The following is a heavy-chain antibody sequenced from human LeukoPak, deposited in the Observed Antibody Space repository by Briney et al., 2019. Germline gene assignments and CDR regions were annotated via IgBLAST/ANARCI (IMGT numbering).Heavy chain of an antibody. CDR1: GFTFSSYA. J-gene: IGHJ4*02. CDR2: ISYDGSNK. D-gene: IGHD3-22*01. V-gene: IGHV3-30-3*01. CDR3: ARAHLYDSSGYYAPIDY. Sequence: PGGSLRLSCAASGFTFSSYAMHWVRQAPGKGLEWVAVISYDGSNKYYADSVKGRFTISRDNSKNTLYLQMNSLRAEDTAVYYCARAHLYDSSGYYAPIDYWGQGTLVTVSS.